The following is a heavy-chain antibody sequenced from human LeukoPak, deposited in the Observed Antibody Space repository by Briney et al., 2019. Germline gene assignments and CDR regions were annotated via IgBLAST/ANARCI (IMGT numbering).Heavy chain of an antibody. CDR3: ARRGITGTIGYVDY. D-gene: IGHD1-20*01. CDR2: IYYSGST. V-gene: IGHV4-39*01. J-gene: IGHJ4*02. Sequence: SETLSLTCTVSVGSISSSSYYWGWIRQPPGKGLEWIGSIYYSGSTYYDPSLKSRVTISVDTSKNQFSLKLSPVTAADTAVYYCARRGITGTIGYVDYWGQGTLVTVSS. CDR1: VGSISSSSYY.